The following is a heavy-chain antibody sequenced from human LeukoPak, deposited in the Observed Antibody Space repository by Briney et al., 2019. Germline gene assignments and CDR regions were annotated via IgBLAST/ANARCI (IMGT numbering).Heavy chain of an antibody. Sequence: GGSLRLFCAASGFTFSSYSMNWARQAPGKGLEWVSSISSSSSYIYYADSVKGRFTISRDNAKNALYLQMNSLRAEDTAVYYCARSSSGSYSFPYWGQGTLVTVSS. D-gene: IGHD3-10*01. CDR1: GFTFSSYS. V-gene: IGHV3-21*01. J-gene: IGHJ4*02. CDR2: ISSSSSYI. CDR3: ARSSSGSYSFPY.